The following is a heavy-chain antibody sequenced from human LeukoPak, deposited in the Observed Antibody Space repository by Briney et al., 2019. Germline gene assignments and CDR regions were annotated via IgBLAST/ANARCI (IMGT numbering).Heavy chain of an antibody. J-gene: IGHJ4*02. Sequence: PSETLSLTCAVYGGSFRGYYWSWIRQPPGKGLEWIGEINRSGSTNYNPSLKSRVTISVDTSKNQFSLKLSSVTAADTAVYSCARGRYGDYERYFDYWGQGTLVTVSS. V-gene: IGHV4-34*01. CDR3: ARGRYGDYERYFDY. D-gene: IGHD4-17*01. CDR2: INRSGST. CDR1: GGSFRGYY.